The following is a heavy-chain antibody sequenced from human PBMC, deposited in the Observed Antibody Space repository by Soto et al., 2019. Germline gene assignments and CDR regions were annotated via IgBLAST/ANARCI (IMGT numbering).Heavy chain of an antibody. V-gene: IGHV1-18*01. CDR1: GYPFLNFG. J-gene: IGHJ2*01. Sequence: VQLVQSGAEGKEPGASVKVTCKASGYPFLNFGILWVRQAPGQGLGWVGWISTAMGFTAYGEKFQGRVTMTADTATNTAYMDLRSLNSDDTAVYYCARDRDCGTGGNCHPEWYFDYWGRGTLVTVSS. CDR2: ISTAMGFT. CDR3: ARDRDCGTGGNCHPEWYFDY. D-gene: IGHD2-8*02.